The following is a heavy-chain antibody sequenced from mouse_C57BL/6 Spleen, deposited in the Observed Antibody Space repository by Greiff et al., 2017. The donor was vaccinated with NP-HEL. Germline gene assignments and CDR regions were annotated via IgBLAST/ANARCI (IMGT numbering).Heavy chain of an antibody. CDR1: GYSITSGYY. J-gene: IGHJ1*03. CDR2: ISYDGSN. Sequence: DVKLQESGPGLVKPSQSLSLTCSVTGYSITSGYYWNWIRQFPGNKLEWMGYISYDGSNNYNPSLKNRISITRDTSKNQFFLKLNSVTTEDTATYYCARRGAFFDVWGTGTTVTVSS. CDR3: ARRGAFFDV. V-gene: IGHV3-6*01.